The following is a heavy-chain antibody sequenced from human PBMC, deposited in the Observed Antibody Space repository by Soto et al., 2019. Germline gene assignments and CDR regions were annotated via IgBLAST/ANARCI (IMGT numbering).Heavy chain of an antibody. CDR2: VGTIGDI. D-gene: IGHD6-13*01. Sequence: EVQLVESGGGLVQPGGSLRLSCAASGFTFSKYDMHWVRQGAGRRLEWVSAVGTIGDIYSAVSVKGRFTISRDNAKSSFFLQMNSLRDGDTAVYYCAIASGGTTWFDPWGQGTLVTVSS. V-gene: IGHV3-13*01. CDR3: AIASGGTTWFDP. J-gene: IGHJ5*02. CDR1: GFTFSKYD.